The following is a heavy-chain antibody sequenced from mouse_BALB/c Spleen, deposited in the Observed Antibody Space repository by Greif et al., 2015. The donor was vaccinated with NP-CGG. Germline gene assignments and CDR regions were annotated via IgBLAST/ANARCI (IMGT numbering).Heavy chain of an antibody. D-gene: IGHD2-3*01. CDR2: INPSNGRT. Sequence: QVQLQQSGAELVKPGASVKLSCKASGYAFTSYWMHWVKQRPGQGLEWIGEINPSNGRTNYNEKFKSKATLTVDKSSSTAYMQLSSLTSEGSAVYYCAIYDGYYYCAMDYWGQGTSVTVSS. J-gene: IGHJ4*01. CDR3: AIYDGYYYCAMDY. V-gene: IGHV1S81*02. CDR1: GYAFTSYW.